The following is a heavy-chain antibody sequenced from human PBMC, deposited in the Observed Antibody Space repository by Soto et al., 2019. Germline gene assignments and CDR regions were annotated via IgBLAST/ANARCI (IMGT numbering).Heavy chain of an antibody. CDR2: ISYDGSNK. J-gene: IGHJ4*02. D-gene: IGHD1-26*01. CDR1: GFTFSSYG. CDR3: AKDQLVGATAPYTFDY. V-gene: IGHV3-30*18. Sequence: QPGGSLRLSCAASGFTFSSYGMHWVRQAPGKGLEWVAVISYDGSNKYYADSVKGRFTISRDNSKNTLYLQMNSLRAEDTAVYYCAKDQLVGATAPYTFDYWGQGTLVTVSS.